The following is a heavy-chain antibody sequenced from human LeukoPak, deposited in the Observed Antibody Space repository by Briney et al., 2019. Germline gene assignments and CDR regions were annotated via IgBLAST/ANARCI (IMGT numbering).Heavy chain of an antibody. D-gene: IGHD3-16*01. CDR1: GYTFTDYY. Sequence: ASVKVSCKASGYTFTDYYMHWVRQAPGQGLEWMGWINPNSGGTNYAQKSQGRVTMTRDTSISTAYMELSRLRSDDTAVYYCARSYGLGGNYFDYWGQGTLVTVSS. CDR2: INPNSGGT. CDR3: ARSYGLGGNYFDY. J-gene: IGHJ4*02. V-gene: IGHV1-2*02.